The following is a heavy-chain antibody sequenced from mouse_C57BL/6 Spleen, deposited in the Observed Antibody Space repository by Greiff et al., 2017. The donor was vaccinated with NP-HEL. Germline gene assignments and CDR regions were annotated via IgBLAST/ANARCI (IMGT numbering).Heavy chain of an antibody. CDR3: ARPVIELGMDY. Sequence: EVKLQESGGGLVKPGGSLKLSCAASGFTFSDYGMHWVRQAPEKGLEWVAYISSGSSTIYYADTVKGRFTISRDNAKNTLFLQMTSLRSEDTAMYYCARPVIELGMDYWGQGTSVTVSS. J-gene: IGHJ4*01. V-gene: IGHV5-17*01. CDR1: GFTFSDYG. CDR2: ISSGSSTI.